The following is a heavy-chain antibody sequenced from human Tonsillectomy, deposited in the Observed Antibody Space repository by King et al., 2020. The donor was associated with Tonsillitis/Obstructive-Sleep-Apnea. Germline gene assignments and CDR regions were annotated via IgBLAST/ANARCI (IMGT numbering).Heavy chain of an antibody. CDR3: ASEEYIVATMWGDY. Sequence: VQLVESGGGLVQPGGSLRLSCAASGFTFSSYWMRWVRQAPGKGLEWVAYIKQDGSEKYYVDSVKGRFTISRDNAKNSLYLQRNSLRAEDTAVYYCASEEYIVATMWGDYGGQGTVVTVSS. CDR1: GFTFSSYW. J-gene: IGHJ4*02. V-gene: IGHV3-7*01. CDR2: IKQDGSEK. D-gene: IGHD5-12*01.